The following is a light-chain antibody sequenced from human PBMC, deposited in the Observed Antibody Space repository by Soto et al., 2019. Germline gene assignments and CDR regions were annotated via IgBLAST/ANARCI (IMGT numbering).Light chain of an antibody. CDR3: AARDGSLNNVL. CDR2: GNN. Sequence: QSVLTQPPSASGTPGQRVTISCSGSGSSIGTNTVNWYRQLPGTAPKLLIYGNNQRPSGVPDRFSGSKSGTSGSLGISGLQSEDEDDYYCAARDGSLNNVLFGGGTKVTVL. J-gene: IGLJ2*01. V-gene: IGLV1-44*01. CDR1: GSSIGTNT.